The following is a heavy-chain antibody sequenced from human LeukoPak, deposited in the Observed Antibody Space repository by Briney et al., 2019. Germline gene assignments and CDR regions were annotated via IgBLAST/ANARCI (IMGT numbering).Heavy chain of an antibody. CDR2: IYYSGST. CDR1: GGSISSGSYY. CDR3: ARGTALFHAFDI. Sequence: PSETLSLTCTVSGGSISSGSYYWSWIRQPPGKGLEWIGYIYYSGSTNYNPSLKSRVTISVDTSKNQFSLKLSSVTAADTAVYYCARGTALFHAFDIWGQGTMVTVSS. J-gene: IGHJ3*02. V-gene: IGHV4-61*01. D-gene: IGHD2-21*01.